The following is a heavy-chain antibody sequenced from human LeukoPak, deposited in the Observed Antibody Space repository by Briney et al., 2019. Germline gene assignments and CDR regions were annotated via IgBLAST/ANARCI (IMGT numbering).Heavy chain of an antibody. CDR1: GFTFSSYA. D-gene: IGHD2-21*02. CDR2: ISYDGSNK. CDR3: ARDPVTAIGYFDY. V-gene: IGHV3-30*04. J-gene: IGHJ4*02. Sequence: GRSLRLSCAASGFTFSSYAMHWVRQAPGKGLEWVAVISYDGSNKYYADSVKGRFTISRDNSKNTLYLQMNSLRAEDTAVYHCARDPVTAIGYFDYWGQGTLVTVSS.